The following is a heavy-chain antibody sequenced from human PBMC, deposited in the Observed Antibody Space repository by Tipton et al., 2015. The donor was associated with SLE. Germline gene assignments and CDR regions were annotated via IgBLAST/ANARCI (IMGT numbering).Heavy chain of an antibody. D-gene: IGHD5-24*01. V-gene: IGHV4-61*08. CDR1: GGSISSGGYY. Sequence: TLSLTCTVSGGSISSGGYYWSWIRQPPGKGLEWIGEINHSGSSNYNPSLKSRVTISVDTSKNQFSLKLSSVTAADTAVYYCAREGYQGGEMATSGAFDIWGQGTMVTVSS. J-gene: IGHJ3*02. CDR2: INHSGSS. CDR3: AREGYQGGEMATSGAFDI.